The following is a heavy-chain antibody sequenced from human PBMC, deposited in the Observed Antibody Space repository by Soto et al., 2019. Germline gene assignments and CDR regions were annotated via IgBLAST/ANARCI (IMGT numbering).Heavy chain of an antibody. V-gene: IGHV3-23*01. Sequence: EVQLLESGGGLVQPGGSLRLPCAASGFTFGNYAMTWVRQAPGKGLEWVSTISGSGGSTYYADSVKGRFTISRDNSKSIMYLQMNALRAEDTAVYYCAKCSASNCRKEYFQYGGQGTLVTVSS. CDR3: AKCSASNCRKEYFQY. J-gene: IGHJ1*01. D-gene: IGHD2-15*01. CDR2: ISGSGGST. CDR1: GFTFGNYA.